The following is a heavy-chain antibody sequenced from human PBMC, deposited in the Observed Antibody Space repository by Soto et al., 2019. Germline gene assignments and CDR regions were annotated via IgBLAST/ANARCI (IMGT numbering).Heavy chain of an antibody. CDR1: GLSLSTTGVG. D-gene: IGHD2-21*02. V-gene: IGHV2-5*02. CDR2: IYWDDDK. Sequence: QITLKESGPTLVKPTQTLTLTCTFSGLSLSTTGVGVGWIRQPPGKALEWLALIYWDDDKSYSPSLKSRLTITKDTSNNQVVLTMTTMDPVDTATYYCVQSRCGGDCLQSYSSHSYYGLDVWGQGTTVTVSS. CDR3: VQSRCGGDCLQSYSSHSYYGLDV. J-gene: IGHJ6*02.